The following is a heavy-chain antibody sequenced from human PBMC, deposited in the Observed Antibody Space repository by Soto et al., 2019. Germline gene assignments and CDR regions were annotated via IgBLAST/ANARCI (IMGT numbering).Heavy chain of an antibody. Sequence: QVQLVESGGGVVQPGRSLRLSCAASGFTFSSYGMHWVRQAPGKGLEWVAVIPYDESNKYYADSVKGRFTISRDNSKNTLYLQMNSLRAEDTAVYYCTKGVVVITSYFQHWGQGTLVTVSS. V-gene: IGHV3-30*18. CDR1: GFTFSSYG. D-gene: IGHD3-22*01. CDR3: TKGVVVITSYFQH. CDR2: IPYDESNK. J-gene: IGHJ1*01.